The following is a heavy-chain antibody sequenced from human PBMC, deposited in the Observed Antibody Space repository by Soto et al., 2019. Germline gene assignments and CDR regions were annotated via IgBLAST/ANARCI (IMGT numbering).Heavy chain of an antibody. CDR1: GFTFSSYA. D-gene: IGHD5-18*01. CDR2: ISGSGGST. Sequence: PGGSLRLSCAASGFTFSSYAMSWVRQAPGKGLEWVSAISGSGGSTYYADSVKGRFTISRDNSKNTLYLQMNSLRAEDTAVYYCAKPHTAMVQSTLYYYYGMDVWGKGTTVTVSS. CDR3: AKPHTAMVQSTLYYYYGMDV. V-gene: IGHV3-23*01. J-gene: IGHJ6*04.